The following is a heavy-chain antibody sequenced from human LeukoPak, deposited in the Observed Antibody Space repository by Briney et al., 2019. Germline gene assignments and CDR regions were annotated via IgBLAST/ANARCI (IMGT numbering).Heavy chain of an antibody. CDR2: ISYDGSNK. V-gene: IGHV3-30*03. J-gene: IGHJ4*02. CDR1: GFTFSSYG. Sequence: PGRSLRLSCAASGFTFSSYGMHWVRQAPGKGLEWVAVISYDGSNKYYADSVKGRFTISRDNAKSTLYLQMNSLRAEDTAVYYCARVRDDYTYFDCWGQGTLVTVSS. CDR3: ARVRDDYTYFDC. D-gene: IGHD4-11*01.